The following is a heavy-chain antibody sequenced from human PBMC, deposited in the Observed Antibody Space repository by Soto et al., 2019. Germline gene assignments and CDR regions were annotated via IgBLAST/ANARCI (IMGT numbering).Heavy chain of an antibody. D-gene: IGHD2-21*02. V-gene: IGHV1-69*18. CDR2: IVPSVDTT. J-gene: IGHJ6*02. CDR1: GGTFSRSG. Sequence: QVQLVQSGTEVKKPGASVKVSCKASGGTFSRSGFHWVRQAPGQGLEWMGMIVPSVDTTNYAQKFQARVTISADQFRSTVYRELRSLSSEDTAVYYCARCPQPPDTADPSAVDVGGQGTRVIVSS. CDR3: ARCPQPPDTADPSAVDV.